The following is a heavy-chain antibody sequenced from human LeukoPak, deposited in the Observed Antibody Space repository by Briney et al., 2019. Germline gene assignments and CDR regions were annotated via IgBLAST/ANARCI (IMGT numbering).Heavy chain of an antibody. CDR3: ARDRSPDIVVVPAAVDY. CDR1: GYTFTSYA. CDR2: ISAYNGNT. V-gene: IGHV1-18*01. D-gene: IGHD2-2*01. Sequence: GASVKVSCKASGYTFTSYAMHWVRQAPGQRLEWMGWISAYNGNTNYAQKLQGRVTMTTDTSTSTAYMELRSLRSDDTAVYYCARDRSPDIVVVPAAVDYWGQGTLVTVSS. J-gene: IGHJ4*02.